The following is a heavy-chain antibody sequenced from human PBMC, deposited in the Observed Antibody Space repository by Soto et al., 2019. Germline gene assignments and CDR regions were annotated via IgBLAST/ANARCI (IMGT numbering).Heavy chain of an antibody. J-gene: IGHJ4*02. D-gene: IGHD1-7*01. V-gene: IGHV3-23*01. CDR3: AKSATMATTYLDF. Sequence: EVQLLESGGALVQPGGSLRLSCAASGFAFTNFAMSWVRLAPGKGLEWISAISHSGTSTYYVQSVKGRFTITTDISRSTVSLEMKNLRDEDTAIYYWAKSATMATTYLDFWGQGTLVAVSS. CDR1: GFAFTNFA. CDR2: ISHSGTST.